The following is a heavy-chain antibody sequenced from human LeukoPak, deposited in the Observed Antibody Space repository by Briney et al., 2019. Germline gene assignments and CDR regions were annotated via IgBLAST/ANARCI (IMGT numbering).Heavy chain of an antibody. CDR3: ARDVKYYDFLTGSHPSYYFDY. CDR2: IYYGGST. D-gene: IGHD3-9*01. J-gene: IGHJ4*02. V-gene: IGHV4-59*01. Sequence: PSETLSLTFTVSGASIGRLYWNWIRQPPGKGLEWIGYIYYGGSTKYNPSLKSRVTMAVDTSKNQFSLKLNSVTAADTAVYYCARDVKYYDFLTGSHPSYYFDYWGQGALVTVSS. CDR1: GASIGRLY.